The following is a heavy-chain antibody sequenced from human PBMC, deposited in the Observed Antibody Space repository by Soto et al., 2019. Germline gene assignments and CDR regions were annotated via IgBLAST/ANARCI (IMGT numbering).Heavy chain of an antibody. V-gene: IGHV3-23*01. CDR2: IDGDGGST. CDR1: RFTFRGFG. CDR3: AKVVKMATVRGYFDY. J-gene: IGHJ4*02. Sequence: GGSLRLSCAASRFTFRGFGMSWVRQAPGKGLEWVSAIDGDGGSTYYADSVKGRFITSRDNSKNTLYLEMNSLRDEDTAVYYCAKVVKMATVRGYFDYWGQGTVVTVSS. D-gene: IGHD4-4*01.